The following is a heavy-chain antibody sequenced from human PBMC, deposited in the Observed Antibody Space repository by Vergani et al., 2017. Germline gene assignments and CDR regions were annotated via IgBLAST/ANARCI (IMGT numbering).Heavy chain of an antibody. V-gene: IGHV4-38-2*01. Sequence: QVQLQESGPGLVKPSETLSLTCAVSGYSISSGNYWGWIRQPPGKGLEWIGSIYHSGSTYYNPSLKSRVTISVDTSKNQFSLKLSSVTAADTAVYYCARQSSSSWDDAFDIWGQGTMVTVSS. CDR2: IYHSGST. CDR1: GYSISSGNY. J-gene: IGHJ3*02. D-gene: IGHD6-13*01. CDR3: ARQSSSSWDDAFDI.